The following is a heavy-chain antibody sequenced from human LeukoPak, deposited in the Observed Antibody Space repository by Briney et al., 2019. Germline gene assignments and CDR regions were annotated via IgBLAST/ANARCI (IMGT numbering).Heavy chain of an antibody. CDR2: ISAYNGNT. Sequence: ASVKVSCKASGGTFSSYAISWVRQAPGQGLEWMGWISAYNGNTNYAQKLQGRVTMTTDTSTSIAYMELRSLRSDDTAVYYCASPKAGMDVWGQGTTVTVSS. CDR3: ASPKAGMDV. CDR1: GGTFSSYA. J-gene: IGHJ6*02. V-gene: IGHV1-18*01.